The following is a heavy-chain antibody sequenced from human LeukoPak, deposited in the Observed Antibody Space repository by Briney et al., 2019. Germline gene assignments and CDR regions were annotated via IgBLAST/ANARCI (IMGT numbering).Heavy chain of an antibody. CDR2: IRSKTYGGTT. J-gene: IGHJ6*02. CDR1: GFTFGKDG. V-gene: IGHV3-49*04. CDR3: GRDRVLTEPTPHYCAMDV. D-gene: IGHD1-14*01. Sequence: PGGSLRLSCTSSGFTFGKDGVSWVRQAPGKGLEWVGLIRSKTYGGTTEYAASVKGRFTVSRDDSKGVAYLQMNSPESEDTAVYYCGRDRVLTEPTPHYCAMDVWGQGTTVTVSS.